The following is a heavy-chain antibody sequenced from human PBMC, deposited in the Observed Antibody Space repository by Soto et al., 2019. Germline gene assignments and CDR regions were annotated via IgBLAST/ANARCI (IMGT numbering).Heavy chain of an antibody. CDR2: VYSGGST. D-gene: IGHD2-15*01. Sequence: GGSLRLSCAASGFTVSSNYMSWVRQAPGKGLEWVSLVYSGGSTYYADSVKGRFTISRDNSKNTLYLQMNSLRAEDTAVYYCARDGRYCSGGSCYYYYYYMDAWGKGTTVTVSS. CDR3: ARDGRYCSGGSCYYYYYYMDA. V-gene: IGHV3-66*01. CDR1: GFTVSSNY. J-gene: IGHJ6*03.